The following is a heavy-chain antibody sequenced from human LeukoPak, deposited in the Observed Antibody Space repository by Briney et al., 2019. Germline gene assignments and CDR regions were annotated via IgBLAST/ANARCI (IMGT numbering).Heavy chain of an antibody. D-gene: IGHD6-19*01. CDR1: GGSISSYY. CDR3: ARGRGRGWSSEVGAFDI. CDR2: ILYSGST. Sequence: PSETLSLTCTVSGGSISSYYWTWIRQSPGKGLEWIGCILYSGSTNYNPSLKTQDTISIDTSKKRFSLNLSSVTAADTAVYYCARGRGRGWSSEVGAFDIWGQGRMVTVSS. V-gene: IGHV4-59*01. J-gene: IGHJ3*02.